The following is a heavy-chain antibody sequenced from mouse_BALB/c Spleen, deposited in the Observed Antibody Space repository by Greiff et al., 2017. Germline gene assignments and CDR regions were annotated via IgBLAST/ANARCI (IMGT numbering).Heavy chain of an antibody. CDR3: ARTSSYWYFDV. Sequence: EVQRVESGPGLVKPSQSLSLTCTVTGYSITSDYAWNWIRQFPGNKLEWMGYISYSGSTSYNPSLKSRISITRDTSKNQFFLQLNSVTTEDTATYYCARTSSYWYFDVWGAGTTVTVSS. V-gene: IGHV3-2*02. CDR2: ISYSGST. D-gene: IGHD1-1*01. J-gene: IGHJ1*01. CDR1: GYSITSDYA.